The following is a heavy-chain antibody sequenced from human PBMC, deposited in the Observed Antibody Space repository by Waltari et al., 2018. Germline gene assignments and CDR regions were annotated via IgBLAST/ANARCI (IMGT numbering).Heavy chain of an antibody. CDR1: GFTFSSYS. Sequence: EVQLVASGGGLVTPGGSLRLSCAASGFTFSSYSMNWVRQAPGKGLEWVSSISSSSSYIYYADSVKGRFTISRDNAKNSLYLQMNSLRAEDTAVYYCARGNHYYVSGGAFDIWGQGTMVTVSS. J-gene: IGHJ3*02. V-gene: IGHV3-21*01. CDR3: ARGNHYYVSGGAFDI. D-gene: IGHD3-22*01. CDR2: ISSSSSYI.